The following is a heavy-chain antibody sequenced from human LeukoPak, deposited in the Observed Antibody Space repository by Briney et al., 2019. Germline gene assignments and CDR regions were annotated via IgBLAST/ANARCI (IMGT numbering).Heavy chain of an antibody. CDR1: GYSISSGYY. CDR2: IYHSGST. V-gene: IGHV4-38-2*02. D-gene: IGHD2-2*01. CDR3: ASYCSSTSCFASDAFDI. Sequence: SETLSLTCTVSGYSISSGYYWGWIQQPPGKGLEWIGSIYHSGSTYYNPSLKSRVTISVDTSKNQFSLKLSSVTAADTAVYYCASYCSSTSCFASDAFDIWGQGTMVTVSS. J-gene: IGHJ3*02.